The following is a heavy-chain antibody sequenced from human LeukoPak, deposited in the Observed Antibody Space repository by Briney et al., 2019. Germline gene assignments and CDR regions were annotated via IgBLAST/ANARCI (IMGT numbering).Heavy chain of an antibody. CDR3: ARDMFGRGNWFDP. J-gene: IGHJ5*02. D-gene: IGHD3-10*02. V-gene: IGHV4-30-4*08. Sequence: PSQTLSLTCTVSGDSISSGNYYWSWIRQPPGKGLEWIGYIYYSGSTYSGSTYYNPSLKSRVTISADTSKNQFSLKLSSVTAADTALYYCARDMFGRGNWFDPWGQGTLVTVSS. CDR2: IYYSGSTYSGST. CDR1: GDSISSGNYY.